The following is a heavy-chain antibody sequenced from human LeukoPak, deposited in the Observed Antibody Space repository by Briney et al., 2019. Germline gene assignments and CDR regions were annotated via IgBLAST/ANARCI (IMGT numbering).Heavy chain of an antibody. J-gene: IGHJ4*02. Sequence: GESLKISCKVSGYRFTSEWIGWVRQTPDKGLEWMGVIYPADFTTIYSPTFEGQVTISADKSISTAYLQWSSLKASDTAMYYCARLSSIAARPSLDYWGQGTLVTVSS. CDR3: ARLSSIAARPSLDY. V-gene: IGHV5-51*01. CDR1: GYRFTSEW. D-gene: IGHD6-6*01. CDR2: IYPADFTT.